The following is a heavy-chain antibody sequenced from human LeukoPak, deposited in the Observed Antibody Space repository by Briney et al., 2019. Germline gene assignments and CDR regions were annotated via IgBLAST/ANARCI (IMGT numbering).Heavy chain of an antibody. V-gene: IGHV1-18*01. CDR2: ISAYNGNT. Sequence: ASVKVSCKASGYTFTSYGISWVRQAPGQGLEWMGWISAYNGNTNYAQKLQGRVTMTTDTSTSTAYMELRSLRSDDTAVYYCARDQNLRSQATTPFDYWGQGTLVTVSS. CDR1: GYTFTSYG. CDR3: ARDQNLRSQATTPFDY. D-gene: IGHD5-12*01. J-gene: IGHJ4*02.